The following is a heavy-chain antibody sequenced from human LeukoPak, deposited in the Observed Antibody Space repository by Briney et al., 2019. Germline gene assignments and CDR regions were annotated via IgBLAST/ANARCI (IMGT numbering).Heavy chain of an antibody. J-gene: IGHJ4*02. CDR2: ISYDGSNK. V-gene: IGHV3-30*04. Sequence: GGSLRLSCAASGFTFSSYAMHWVRQAPGKGLEWVAVISYDGSNKYYADSVKGRFTISRDNSKNALYLQMNSLRAEDTAVYYCARGPHIVVVTAGGLDYRGQGTLVTVSS. D-gene: IGHD2-21*02. CDR1: GFTFSSYA. CDR3: ARGPHIVVVTAGGLDY.